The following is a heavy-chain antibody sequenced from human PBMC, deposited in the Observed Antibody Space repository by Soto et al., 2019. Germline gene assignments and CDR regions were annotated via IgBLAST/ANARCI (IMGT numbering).Heavy chain of an antibody. D-gene: IGHD2-2*01. Sequence: SVKVSCKASGGTFSSYAISWVRQAPGQGLEWMGGIIPIFGTANYAQKFQGRVTITADESTSTAYMELSSLRSEDTAVYYCARDKNIVLVPAATYYYYGMDVSGQGTTVTVSS. J-gene: IGHJ6*02. V-gene: IGHV1-69*13. CDR3: ARDKNIVLVPAATYYYYGMDV. CDR1: GGTFSSYA. CDR2: IIPIFGTA.